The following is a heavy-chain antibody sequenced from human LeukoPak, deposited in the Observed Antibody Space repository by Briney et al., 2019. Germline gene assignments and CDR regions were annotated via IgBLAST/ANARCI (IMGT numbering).Heavy chain of an antibody. CDR1: GFTFSDYA. D-gene: IGHD3-10*01. V-gene: IGHV3-23*01. CDR2: ISGSGGST. J-gene: IGHJ5*02. Sequence: GGSLRLSCEGSGFTFSDYALTWVRQAPGKGLEWVSSISGSGGSTYYADSVKARFTISRDNSNNTVDLRMDRLRAEDTAVYYCAKGASRGGLDPWGQGTLVTVSS. CDR3: AKGASRGGLDP.